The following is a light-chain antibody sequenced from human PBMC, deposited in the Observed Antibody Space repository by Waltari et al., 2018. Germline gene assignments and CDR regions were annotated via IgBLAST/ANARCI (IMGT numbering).Light chain of an antibody. CDR3: QQHSDFVT. CDR2: DVS. J-gene: IGKJ3*01. V-gene: IGKV3-11*01. CDR1: QSISNS. Sequence: EIVLTQSQATLSFSPGDSAPLSCSASQSISNSVGWYQPKPGQAPRLLLDDVSNSATGIPDRFSGSGSGTDFTLTISSLEPEDFAVYYCQQHSDFVTFGPGTTVEIK.